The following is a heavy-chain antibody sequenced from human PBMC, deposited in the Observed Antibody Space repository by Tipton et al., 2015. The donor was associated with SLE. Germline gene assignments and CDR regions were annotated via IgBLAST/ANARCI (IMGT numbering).Heavy chain of an antibody. Sequence: TLSLTCTVSGGSISSSSYYWGWIRQPPGKGLEWIGSIYYSGSTYYNPSLKSRVTISVDTSKNQFSLKLSSVTAADTAVYYCARDLQLAGWGQRSLVTVSS. V-gene: IGHV4-39*07. D-gene: IGHD5-18*01. J-gene: IGHJ4*02. CDR1: GGSISSSSYY. CDR2: IYYSGST. CDR3: ARDLQLAG.